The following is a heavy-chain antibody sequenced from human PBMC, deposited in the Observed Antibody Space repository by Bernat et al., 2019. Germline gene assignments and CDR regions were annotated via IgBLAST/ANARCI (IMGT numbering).Heavy chain of an antibody. CDR3: ARQDYSGNDFGKFDY. J-gene: IGHJ4*02. Sequence: QVHLQESGPGLVKPSQTLSLTCTVSGGSINSGASYWSWVRQHPGTGLEWIGYIYYTGKTNYNPALKSRATVSLDTSKNQFSLKLNSVTAADTAVYFCARQDYSGNDFGKFDYWGQGTLVTVSS. CDR1: GGSINSGASY. CDR2: IYYTGKT. D-gene: IGHD5-12*01. V-gene: IGHV4-31*03.